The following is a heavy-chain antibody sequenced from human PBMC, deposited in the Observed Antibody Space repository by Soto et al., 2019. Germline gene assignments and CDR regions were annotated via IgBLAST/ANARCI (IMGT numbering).Heavy chain of an antibody. D-gene: IGHD4-17*01. CDR2: TRNKANSYTT. CDR3: ARDLSMEDYGDSSAFDI. Sequence: GGSLRLSCAASGFTFSDHYMDWVRQAPGKGLEWVGRTRNKANSYTTEYAASVKGRFTISRDDSKNSLYLQMNSLKTEDTAVYYCARDLSMEDYGDSSAFDIWGQGTMVTVSS. J-gene: IGHJ3*02. CDR1: GFTFSDHY. V-gene: IGHV3-72*01.